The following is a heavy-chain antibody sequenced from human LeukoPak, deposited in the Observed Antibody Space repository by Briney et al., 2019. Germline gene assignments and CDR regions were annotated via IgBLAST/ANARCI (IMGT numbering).Heavy chain of an antibody. J-gene: IGHJ4*02. D-gene: IGHD3-22*01. Sequence: SVKVSCKASVGTFSRYAISWVRQAPGQGLEWMGGIIPIFGTANYAQKFQGRVTITADKSTSTAYMELSSLRSEDTAVYYCAREPYYYDSSGYYPYYFDYWGQGTLVTVSS. V-gene: IGHV1-69*06. CDR3: AREPYYYDSSGYYPYYFDY. CDR1: VGTFSRYA. CDR2: IIPIFGTA.